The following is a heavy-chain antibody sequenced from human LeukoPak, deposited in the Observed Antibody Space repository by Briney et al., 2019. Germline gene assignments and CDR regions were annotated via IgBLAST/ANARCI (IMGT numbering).Heavy chain of an antibody. CDR1: GGSISSYY. V-gene: IGHV4-59*01. J-gene: IGHJ5*02. Sequence: SETLSLTCTASGGSISSYYWSWIRQPPGKGLEWIGYIYYSGSTNYNPSLKSRVTISVDTSKNQFSLKLSSVTAADTAVYYCAREYCSSTSCYTGEWFDPWGQGTLVTVSS. D-gene: IGHD2-2*02. CDR2: IYYSGST. CDR3: AREYCSSTSCYTGEWFDP.